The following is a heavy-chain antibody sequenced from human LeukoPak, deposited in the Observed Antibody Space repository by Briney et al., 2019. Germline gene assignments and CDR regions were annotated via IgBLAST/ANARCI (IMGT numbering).Heavy chain of an antibody. J-gene: IGHJ4*02. CDR1: GFTFSSYA. Sequence: GGSLRLSCAASGFTFSSYAMSWVRQAPGKGLEWVSAISGSGGSTYYADSVKGRFTISRDNSKNTLYLQMNSLRAEDTAVYYCAKSITMILVVTHYFDYWGQGTLVTVSS. V-gene: IGHV3-23*01. CDR3: AKSITMILVVTHYFDY. CDR2: ISGSGGST. D-gene: IGHD3-22*01.